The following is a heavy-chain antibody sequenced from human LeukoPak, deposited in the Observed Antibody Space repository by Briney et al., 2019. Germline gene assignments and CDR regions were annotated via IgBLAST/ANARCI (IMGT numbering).Heavy chain of an antibody. V-gene: IGHV1-2*02. CDR2: INPNSGGT. Sequence: ASVKVSCKASGYTFTGYYMHWVRQAPGQGLEWMGWINPNSGGTSYAQKFQGRVTMTRDMSTSTVYMELNSLRSKDTAVYYCASGSYPGYMGVWGKGTTVTVSS. CDR3: ASGSYPGYMGV. D-gene: IGHD1-26*01. J-gene: IGHJ6*03. CDR1: GYTFTGYY.